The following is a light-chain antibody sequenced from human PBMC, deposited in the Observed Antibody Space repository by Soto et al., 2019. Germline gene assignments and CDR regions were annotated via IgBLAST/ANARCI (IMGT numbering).Light chain of an antibody. CDR3: QQYNNWWT. J-gene: IGKJ1*01. CDR1: QSVSSN. V-gene: IGKV3-15*01. Sequence: EIVMTQSPATLSLSPGERATLSCRASQSVSSNLAWYQQKPGQAPRLPIYGASTRATGIPARFSGSGSGTEFTLTISSLQSEDFAVYYCQQYNNWWTFGQGTKVDIK. CDR2: GAS.